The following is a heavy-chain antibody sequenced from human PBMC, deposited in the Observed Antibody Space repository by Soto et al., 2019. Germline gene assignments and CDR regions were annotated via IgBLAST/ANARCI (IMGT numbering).Heavy chain of an antibody. CDR2: IYDGGRT. Sequence: QVQLQELGPGLVKPSQTLSLTCTVSGGSISTVDYWWSWIRQSPDMGLEWIGHIYDGGRTYNNPSLESRVTMSVDTSKSQLSLTLSSVSAADTAVYYCARGPSGDKVDSWGQGTPVTVSS. V-gene: IGHV4-30-4*01. CDR3: ARGPSGDKVDS. CDR1: GGSISTVDYW. D-gene: IGHD7-27*01. J-gene: IGHJ4*02.